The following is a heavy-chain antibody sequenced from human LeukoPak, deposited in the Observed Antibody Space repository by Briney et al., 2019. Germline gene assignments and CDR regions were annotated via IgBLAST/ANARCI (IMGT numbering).Heavy chain of an antibody. J-gene: IGHJ6*03. CDR1: GFTFSGYG. D-gene: IGHD3-10*01. CDR3: AKDGRYYGSGSYSATYYYYMDV. Sequence: PGGSLRLSCAASGFTFSGYGMHWVRQAPGKGLEWVVFIRSDATNKYYADSVKGRFTISRDNSKNTLYLQMNSLNSEDTAVYYCAKDGRYYGSGSYSATYYYYMDVWGKGTTATISS. CDR2: IRSDATNK. V-gene: IGHV3-30*02.